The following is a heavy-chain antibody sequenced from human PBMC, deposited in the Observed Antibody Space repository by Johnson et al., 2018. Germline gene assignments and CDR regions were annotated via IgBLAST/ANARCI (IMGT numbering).Heavy chain of an antibody. CDR2: ISSSSSTI. V-gene: IGHV3-48*01. Sequence: EVQLVESGGGLVQPGGSLRLSCAASGFTFSSYSMNWVRQAPGKGLEWVSYISSSSSTIYYADSVKGRFTISSDNAKNSLYLQMNSLRAEDTAVYYRARDIMITFGGVIVPLGAVDIWGQGTMVTVSS. CDR1: GFTFSSYS. D-gene: IGHD3-16*02. CDR3: ARDIMITFGGVIVPLGAVDI. J-gene: IGHJ3*02.